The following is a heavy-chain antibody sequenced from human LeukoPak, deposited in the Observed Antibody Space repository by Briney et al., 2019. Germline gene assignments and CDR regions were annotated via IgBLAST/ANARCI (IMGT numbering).Heavy chain of an antibody. J-gene: IGHJ3*02. V-gene: IGHV3-20*04. D-gene: IGHD1-1*01. CDR2: INWNGGST. Sequence: TGGSLRLSCAASGFTFDDYGMSWVRQAPGKGLEWVSGINWNGGSTGYADSVKGRFTISRDSAKNSLYLQMNSLRAEDTALYYCARVRDGTVDAFDIWGQGTMVTVSS. CDR3: ARVRDGTVDAFDI. CDR1: GFTFDDYG.